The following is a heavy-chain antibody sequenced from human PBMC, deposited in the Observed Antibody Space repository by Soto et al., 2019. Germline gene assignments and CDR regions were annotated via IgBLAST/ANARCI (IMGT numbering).Heavy chain of an antibody. V-gene: IGHV3-48*02. CDR3: ARDFDCADGVCYTGYYYYGLDV. Sequence: PGGSLRLSCVLSGFTFSGYSMNWVRQTPGKGLEWLSYISSAGTTISYADSVKGRFTISRDNAKNSLYLQMNSLRDEDTAVYYCARDFDCADGVCYTGYYYYGLDVWGQGTTVTVSS. J-gene: IGHJ6*02. D-gene: IGHD2-8*01. CDR1: GFTFSGYS. CDR2: ISSAGTTI.